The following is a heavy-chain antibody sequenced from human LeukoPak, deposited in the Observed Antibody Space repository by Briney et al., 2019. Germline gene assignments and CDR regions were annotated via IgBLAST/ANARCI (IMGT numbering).Heavy chain of an antibody. D-gene: IGHD3-3*01. CDR1: GGSLSSYY. J-gene: IGHJ4*02. CDR3: ARWGGYFDS. Sequence: PSETLSLTCTVSGGSLSSYYWSGIRQPPGNGLEWIGYVYYTGTTNYNPSLKSRVAISIDTSKNQFSLKLSSMTAADTAVYYCARWGGYFDSWGQGTLVTVSS. V-gene: IGHV4-59*01. CDR2: VYYTGTT.